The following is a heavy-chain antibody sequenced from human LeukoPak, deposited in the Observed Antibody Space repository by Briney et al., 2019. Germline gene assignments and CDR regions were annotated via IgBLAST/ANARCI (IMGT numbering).Heavy chain of an antibody. CDR2: IVCSGGST. CDR1: GFTFSNYA. D-gene: IGHD3-9*01. Sequence: HSGASLRLSCSASGFTFSNYAMSLVRPAPGKGLEWVSAIVCSGGSTYYADSVKGRFTISRDNPKNTLYLQINSLRAEDTAVYYCAKWGDYDILTGYYDSDYWGQGTLVTVSS. CDR3: AKWGDYDILTGYYDSDY. V-gene: IGHV3-23*01. J-gene: IGHJ4*02.